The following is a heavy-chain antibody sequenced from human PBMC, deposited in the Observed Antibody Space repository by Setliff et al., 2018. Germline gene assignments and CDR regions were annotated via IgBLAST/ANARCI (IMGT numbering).Heavy chain of an antibody. CDR1: GASISSSSYY. CDR2: IFYGGST. V-gene: IGHV4-39*07. J-gene: IGHJ4*02. Sequence: KPSETLSLTCTVSGASISSSSYYWAWIRQPPGRGLELIGSIFYGGSTYYNPSLKSRVTISVDTSKNQFSLKLSSVTAADTAVYYCARETTAWGYVDTAMVTFIDQWGQGTLVTVSS. D-gene: IGHD5-18*01. CDR3: ARETTAWGYVDTAMVTFIDQ.